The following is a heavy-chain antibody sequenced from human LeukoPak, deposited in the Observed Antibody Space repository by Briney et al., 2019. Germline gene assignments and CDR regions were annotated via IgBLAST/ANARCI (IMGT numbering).Heavy chain of an antibody. CDR3: AKGRTEGGTLALDY. J-gene: IGHJ4*02. CDR1: GFTFSTYG. V-gene: IGHV3-23*01. CDR2: ISGSGGFT. D-gene: IGHD6-19*01. Sequence: PGGSLRLSCPASGFTFSTYGMSWVRQVPGKGLEWVSAISGSGGFTYYADSVKGRFTISRVNSKNTLYLQVNSLRAEDTAVYYCAKGRTEGGTLALDYWGQGTLVTVSS.